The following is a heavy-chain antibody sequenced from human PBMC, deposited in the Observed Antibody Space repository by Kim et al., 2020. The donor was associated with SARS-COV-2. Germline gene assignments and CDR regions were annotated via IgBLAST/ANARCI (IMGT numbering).Heavy chain of an antibody. D-gene: IGHD3-16*01. CDR3: VRGYAGGPFDL. Sequence: GGSLRLSCAASGFTFDDYGMSWVRQAPGKGLDWVSGINRNSDSTGYADSVKGRFTISRDNAKNSLFLQMNSPRAEDTALYHCVRGYAGGPFDLWGPGTLV. J-gene: IGHJ4*02. CDR2: INRNSDST. V-gene: IGHV3-20*01. CDR1: GFTFDDYG.